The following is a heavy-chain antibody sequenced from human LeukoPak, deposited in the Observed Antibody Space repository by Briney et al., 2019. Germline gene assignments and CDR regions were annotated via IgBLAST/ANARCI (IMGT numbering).Heavy chain of an antibody. V-gene: IGHV4-34*01. Sequence: KPSETLSLTCTVSGGSISSYYWSWIRQPPGKGLEWIGEINHSGSTNYNPSLKSRVTISVDTSKNQFSLKLSSVTAADTAVYYCARGENGGYCSSTSCYSGNWFDPWGQGTLVTVSS. CDR1: GGSISSYY. J-gene: IGHJ5*02. D-gene: IGHD2-2*02. CDR2: INHSGST. CDR3: ARGENGGYCSSTSCYSGNWFDP.